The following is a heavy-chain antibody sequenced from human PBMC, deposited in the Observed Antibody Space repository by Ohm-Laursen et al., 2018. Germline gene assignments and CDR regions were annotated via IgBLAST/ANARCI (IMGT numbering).Heavy chain of an antibody. Sequence: SLRLSCTASGFTVSSSYMSWVRQAPGKGLQWVSVIYSGGATFYAESVKGRFTISRDNSKNTLYLQMNSLRAEDTAVYYCARSIKDYGDYGWGQGTLVTVSS. CDR1: GFTVSSSY. D-gene: IGHD4-17*01. CDR3: ARSIKDYGDYG. CDR2: IYSGGAT. J-gene: IGHJ4*02. V-gene: IGHV3-53*01.